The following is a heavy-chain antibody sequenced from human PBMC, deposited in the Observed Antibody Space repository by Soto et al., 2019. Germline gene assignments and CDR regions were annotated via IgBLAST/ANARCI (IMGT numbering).Heavy chain of an antibody. J-gene: IGHJ4*02. CDR3: AKGPGSGHFDY. CDR2: ISYDGSNK. CDR1: GFTFSSYG. D-gene: IGHD3-10*01. Sequence: GGSLRLSCAASGFTFSSYGMHWVRQAPGKGLEWVAVISYDGSNKYYADSVKGRFTISRDNSKNTLYLQMNSLRAEDTAVYYCAKGPGSGHFDYWGQGTLVTVSS. V-gene: IGHV3-30*18.